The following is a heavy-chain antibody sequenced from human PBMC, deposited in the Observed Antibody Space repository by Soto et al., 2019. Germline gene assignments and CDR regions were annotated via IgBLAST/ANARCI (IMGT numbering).Heavy chain of an antibody. Sequence: ASVKVSCKASGYTFTSYGISWVRQAPGQGLEWMGWISAYNGNTNYAQKLQGRVTMTTDTSTSTAYMELRSLRSDDTAVYYCTTDIRPIGLAFDIWGQGTMVTVSS. CDR2: ISAYNGNT. CDR1: GYTFTSYG. D-gene: IGHD3-3*01. CDR3: TTDIRPIGLAFDI. V-gene: IGHV1-18*01. J-gene: IGHJ3*02.